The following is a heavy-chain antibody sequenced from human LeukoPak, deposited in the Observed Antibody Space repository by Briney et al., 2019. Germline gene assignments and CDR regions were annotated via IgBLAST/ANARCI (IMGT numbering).Heavy chain of an antibody. Sequence: SETLSLTFSVSGGFNTHYYWSWIRQPPGKGLEWIGYFYHSGSTNYNPSLKSRVTISVDTSKSHFSLKLSSVTAADTAVYYCARGQWLPVFDFWGQGTLVTVSS. J-gene: IGHJ4*02. V-gene: IGHV4-59*01. CDR1: GGFNTHYY. CDR3: ARGQWLPVFDF. D-gene: IGHD3-22*01. CDR2: FYHSGST.